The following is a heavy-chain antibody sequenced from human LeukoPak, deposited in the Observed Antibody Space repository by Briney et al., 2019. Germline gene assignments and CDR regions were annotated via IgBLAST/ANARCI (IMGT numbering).Heavy chain of an antibody. V-gene: IGHV4-34*01. D-gene: IGHD4-11*01. CDR3: ARGSGNYGGFDY. Sequence: SETLSLTCAVYGGSFRGYYWSWIREPPGKGLEWIGEINQSGSTNYNPSLKSRVTISVDTSKNQFSLKLNSLTAADTAVYYCARGSGNYGGFDYWGQGTLVTVSS. J-gene: IGHJ4*02. CDR2: INQSGST. CDR1: GGSFRGYY.